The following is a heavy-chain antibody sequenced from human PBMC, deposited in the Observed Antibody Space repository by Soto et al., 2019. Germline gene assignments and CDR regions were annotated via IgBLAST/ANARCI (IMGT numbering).Heavy chain of an antibody. V-gene: IGHV1-18*01. D-gene: IGHD6-6*01. CDR2: ASAYNGER. CDR3: SRGTSIPATGDY. J-gene: IGHJ4*01. CDR1: GYTFTNYG. Sequence: QVQLVQSGAEVKKPGASVKVSCKASGYTFTNYGINWVRQAPGQGLEWLGWASAYNGERRYAQRVQARVIMTTDTSTTTAYMELRSLRSDATAVYYCSRGTSIPATGDYWGQGTLVTVSS.